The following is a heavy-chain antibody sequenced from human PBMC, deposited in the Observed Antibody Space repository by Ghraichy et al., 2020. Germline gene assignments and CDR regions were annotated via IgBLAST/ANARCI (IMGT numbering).Heavy chain of an antibody. CDR1: GFSFSSSD. CDR2: INSDSRTI. Sequence: GGSLRLSCAASGFSFSSSDMNWVRQAPGKGPEWISYINSDSRTIYYADSVKGRFTISRDNAKNSLWLQMTSLRAEDTAVYYCARDFSEFPYNWVDPWGQGTLVTVSS. CDR3: ARDFSEFPYNWVDP. J-gene: IGHJ5*02. D-gene: IGHD2-21*01. V-gene: IGHV3-48*01.